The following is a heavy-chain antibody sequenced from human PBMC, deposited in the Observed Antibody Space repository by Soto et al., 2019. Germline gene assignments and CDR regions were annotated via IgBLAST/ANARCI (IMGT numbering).Heavy chain of an antibody. J-gene: IGHJ3*02. CDR2: IYHSGST. Sequence: QLQLQESGSGLVKPSQTLSLTCAVSGGSISSGGYSWSWIRQPPGKGLEWIGYIYHSGSTYYNPSLKSRVAISVDRSKSQFSLKLSSVTAADTAVYYCATAILPAAVAAFDIWGQGTMVTVSS. D-gene: IGHD2-2*01. V-gene: IGHV4-30-2*01. CDR3: ATAILPAAVAAFDI. CDR1: GGSISSGGYS.